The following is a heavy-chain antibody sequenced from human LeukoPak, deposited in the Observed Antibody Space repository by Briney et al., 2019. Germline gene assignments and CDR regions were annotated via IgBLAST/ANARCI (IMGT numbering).Heavy chain of an antibody. CDR3: AKGHYYGSGSLDY. CDR2: IKEDGSAQ. J-gene: IGHJ4*02. D-gene: IGHD3-10*01. Sequence: GGSLRLSCVASGFTFSRDWMSWVRQAPGKGLEWVANIKEDGSAQYYADSVKGRFTISRDNSKNTLYVQMNSLRAEDTAVYYCAKGHYYGSGSLDYWGQGTLVTVSS. CDR1: GFTFSRDW. V-gene: IGHV3-7*03.